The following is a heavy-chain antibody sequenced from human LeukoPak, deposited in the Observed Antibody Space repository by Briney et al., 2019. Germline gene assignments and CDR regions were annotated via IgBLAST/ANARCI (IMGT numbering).Heavy chain of an antibody. D-gene: IGHD2-15*01. V-gene: IGHV3-23*01. Sequence: GGSLRLSCAASGFTFSSYGMSWVRQASGKGLEWVSAISGSAVSTYYADSVKGRFTISRDNSKNTLYLQMNSLRAEDTAVYYCAKVSIVAATRSLFDYWGQGTLVTVSS. CDR3: AKVSIVAATRSLFDY. J-gene: IGHJ4*02. CDR1: GFTFSSYG. CDR2: ISGSAVST.